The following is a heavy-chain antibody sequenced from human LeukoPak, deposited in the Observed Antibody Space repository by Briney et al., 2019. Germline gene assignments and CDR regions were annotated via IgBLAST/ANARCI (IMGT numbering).Heavy chain of an antibody. CDR1: GYTFTSHG. CDR2: ISAYNGNT. D-gene: IGHD2-15*01. J-gene: IGHJ4*02. CDR3: ARDGGIYFDY. Sequence: GASVKVSCKASGYTFTSHGSSWVRQAPGQGLEWMGWISAYNGNTNFAQRLRGRVTKHLHTSTNTAYMEPRSLSSDHAAVYYGARDGGIYFDYWGQGTLVTVSS. V-gene: IGHV1-18*01.